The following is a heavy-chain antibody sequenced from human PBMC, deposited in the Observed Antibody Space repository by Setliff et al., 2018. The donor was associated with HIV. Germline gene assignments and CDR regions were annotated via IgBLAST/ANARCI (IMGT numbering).Heavy chain of an antibody. CDR2: INVDGSSI. V-gene: IGHV3-74*01. Sequence: GGSLRLSCAASGFTFSSYWMHWVRQVPGQGLVWVSRINVDGSSISYADSVKGRFTISRDNAKNTLFLQMNSLRADDTAVYYCARAFSGYYFDYWGQGTLVTVSS. D-gene: IGHD3-3*01. CDR1: GFTFSSYW. J-gene: IGHJ4*02. CDR3: ARAFSGYYFDY.